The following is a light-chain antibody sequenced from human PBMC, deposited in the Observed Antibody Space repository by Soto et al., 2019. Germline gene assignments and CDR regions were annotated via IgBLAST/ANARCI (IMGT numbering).Light chain of an antibody. V-gene: IGKV3-11*01. CDR1: QSVSSY. CDR2: DAS. J-gene: IGKJ4*01. Sequence: EIVLTQSPATLSLSPGERATLSCRASQSVSSYLAWYQQKPGQAPRLLIYDASNRATGIPARFSGSGSGTDFTLTISSLEPKDFAVYYCQQRSNWLTLGGGTKVEIK. CDR3: QQRSNWLT.